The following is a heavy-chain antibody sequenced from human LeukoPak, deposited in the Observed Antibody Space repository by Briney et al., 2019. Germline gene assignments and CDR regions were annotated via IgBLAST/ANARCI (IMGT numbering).Heavy chain of an antibody. D-gene: IGHD3-22*01. CDR1: GGSISSYY. CDR3: ARHIVVYYDSSGYYLDDAFDI. Sequence: SETLSLTCTVSGGSISSYYWSWIRQPPGKGLEWIGYIYYSGSTNYNPSLKSRVTISVDTSKNQFSLKLSSVTAADTAVYYCARHIVVYYDSSGYYLDDAFDIWGQGTMATVSS. CDR2: IYYSGST. V-gene: IGHV4-59*08. J-gene: IGHJ3*02.